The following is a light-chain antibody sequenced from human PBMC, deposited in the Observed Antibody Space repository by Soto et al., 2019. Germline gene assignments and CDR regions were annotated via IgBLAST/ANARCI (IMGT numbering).Light chain of an antibody. J-gene: IGLJ1*01. Sequence: HSVLTQAASVSGFPGQSISISCTGTSSDVGGYNYVSWYQQHPGKAPKLMIYDVSNRPSGVSDRFSGSKSGNTASLTISGLQAEDEADYCCSSYTSSSTHVFGTGTKVTVL. CDR2: DVS. V-gene: IGLV2-14*01. CDR3: SSYTSSSTHV. CDR1: SSDVGGYNY.